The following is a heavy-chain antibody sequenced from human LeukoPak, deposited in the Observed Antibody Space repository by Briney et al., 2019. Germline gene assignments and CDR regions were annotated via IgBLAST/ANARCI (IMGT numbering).Heavy chain of an antibody. CDR2: IKSKTDGGTT. Sequence: PGGSLRLSCAASGFTFSNAWMSWVRQAPGKGLEWVGRIKSKTDGGTTDYAAPVKGRFTISRDDSKNTLYLQMNSLKTEDTAVYYCTTDPQKTPVTTSGYWGQGTLVTVSS. CDR3: TTDPQKTPVTTSGY. V-gene: IGHV3-15*01. J-gene: IGHJ4*02. CDR1: GFTFSNAW. D-gene: IGHD4-17*01.